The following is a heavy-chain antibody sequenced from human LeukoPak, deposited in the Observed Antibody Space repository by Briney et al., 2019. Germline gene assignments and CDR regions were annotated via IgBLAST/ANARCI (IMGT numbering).Heavy chain of an antibody. CDR2: ISSSGSTI. CDR3: ASKPYDSSGYYYSDY. V-gene: IGHV3-11*01. D-gene: IGHD3-22*01. Sequence: GGSLRLSCAASGFTFSDYYMSWIRQAPGKGLEWVSYISSSGSTIYYADSVKGRFTISRDNAKNSLYLQMNSLRAEDTAVYYCASKPYDSSGYYYSDYWGQGTLVTVSS. J-gene: IGHJ4*02. CDR1: GFTFSDYY.